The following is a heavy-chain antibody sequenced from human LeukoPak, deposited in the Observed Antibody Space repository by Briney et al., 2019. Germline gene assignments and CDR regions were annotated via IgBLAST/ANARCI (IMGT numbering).Heavy chain of an antibody. CDR2: IIASGGST. J-gene: IGHJ4*02. CDR3: ARGLSGYASSLGY. D-gene: IGHD6-6*01. V-gene: IGHV3-23*01. CDR1: GFTFRSYG. Sequence: KAGGSLRLSCAASGFTFRSYGMTWVRQAPGKGLEWVASIIASGGSTYYGDSVEGRFTISRDNSENTLYLQMNSLRAEDTAVYYCARGLSGYASSLGYWGQGTLVTVSS.